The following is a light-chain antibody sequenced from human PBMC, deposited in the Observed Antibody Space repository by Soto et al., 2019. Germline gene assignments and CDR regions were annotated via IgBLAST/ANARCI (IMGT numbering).Light chain of an antibody. CDR1: SSDIGGSNY. CDR2: DVS. Sequence: ALTQPASVSGSPGQSIAISCTGASSDIGGSNYVSWYQQLPGKAPKLMIYDVSDRPSGVSNRFSGSKSGNTASLTISGLQAEDEADYYCSSYTSSSLYVFGTGTKVTVL. V-gene: IGLV2-14*01. CDR3: SSYTSSSLYV. J-gene: IGLJ1*01.